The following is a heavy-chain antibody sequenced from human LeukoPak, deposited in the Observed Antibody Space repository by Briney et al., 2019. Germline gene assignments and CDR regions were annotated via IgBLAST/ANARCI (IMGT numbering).Heavy chain of an antibody. CDR1: GFTFSSYA. D-gene: IGHD1-1*01. CDR3: VRCTFVLHKRCSAFDV. CDR2: ISYDGSNK. V-gene: IGHV3-30*04. Sequence: GGSLRLSCAASGFTFSSYAMHWVRQAPGKGLEWVAVISYDGSNKYYADSVKGRFTISRDNAKNSLLLQMNSLRAEDTAVYYCVRCTFVLHKRCSAFDVWGQGTMVTVSA. J-gene: IGHJ3*01.